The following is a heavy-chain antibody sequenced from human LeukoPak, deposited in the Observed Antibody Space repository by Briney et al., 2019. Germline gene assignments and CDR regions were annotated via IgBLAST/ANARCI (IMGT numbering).Heavy chain of an antibody. CDR1: GFNFNNFF. D-gene: IGHD3-16*02. Sequence: GGSLRLSCTAPGFNFNNFFMTWVRQAPGKGLEWVANIKEDGNEKYYVDSVKGRFTISRDNANNSLYLQMNSLGTEDTAVYFCARDYPPGDYWGQGTLVTVSS. J-gene: IGHJ4*02. CDR2: IKEDGNEK. CDR3: ARDYPPGDY. V-gene: IGHV3-7*01.